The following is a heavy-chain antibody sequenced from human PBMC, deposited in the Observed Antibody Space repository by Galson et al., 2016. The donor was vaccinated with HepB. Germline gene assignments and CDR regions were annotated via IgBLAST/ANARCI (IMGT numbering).Heavy chain of an antibody. Sequence: SLRLSCAASGFTFSRSDMYWVRQAPGKGLAWVAVTSYDGSNDYYADSVKGRFTISRDNSKNTLYLQMNSLRAEDTAVYYCAKPETRPYDILTGYSHFDYWGQGTLVTVSS. CDR3: AKPETRPYDILTGYSHFDY. D-gene: IGHD3-9*01. CDR2: TSYDGSND. CDR1: GFTFSRSD. J-gene: IGHJ4*02. V-gene: IGHV3-30*18.